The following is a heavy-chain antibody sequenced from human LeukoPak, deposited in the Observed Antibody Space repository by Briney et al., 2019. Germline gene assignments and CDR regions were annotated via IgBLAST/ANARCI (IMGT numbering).Heavy chain of an antibody. J-gene: IGHJ4*02. D-gene: IGHD3-22*01. CDR3: AKDLYDRSGYYYTIMDC. CDR2: ISYDGRNK. CDR1: GFTFRSVG. V-gene: IGHV3-30*18. Sequence: GRSLRLSCAASGFTFRSVGMHWVREAPGKGLEWVAVISYDGRNKYYADSVKGRFIISRDNSKNTVFLQMNSLRPEDTAVCYCAKDLYDRSGYYYTIMDCWGQGTLVTVTS.